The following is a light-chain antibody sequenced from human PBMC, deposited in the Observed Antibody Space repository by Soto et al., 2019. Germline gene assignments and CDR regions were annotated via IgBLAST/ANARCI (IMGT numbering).Light chain of an antibody. CDR2: GNS. CDR3: QSYYSSLSYV. CDR1: SSNIGAGYD. J-gene: IGLJ1*01. Sequence: QSVLTQPPSVSGAPGQRVTISCTGSSSNIGAGYDVHWYQQLPGTAPKLLIYGNSNRPSGVPDRFSGSKSGTSASLAITGLQVEDEADYYCQSYYSSLSYVFGTGTKVTVL. V-gene: IGLV1-40*01.